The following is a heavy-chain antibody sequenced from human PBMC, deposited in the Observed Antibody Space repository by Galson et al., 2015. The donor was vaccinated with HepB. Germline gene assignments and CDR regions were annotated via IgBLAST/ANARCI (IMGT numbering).Heavy chain of an antibody. V-gene: IGHV1-46*03. J-gene: IGHJ4*02. CDR2: INPTGGST. D-gene: IGHD3-3*01. CDR1: GDTFSSSP. CDR3: AGESGSSSRYFDY. Sequence: SVKVSCKASGDTFSSSPLNWVRQVPGQGLEWMGIINPTGGSTTYTQKFQGRVTMTRDRSAGTVYMELSSLRSEDTAVYYCAGESGSSSRYFDYWGQGTLATVSS.